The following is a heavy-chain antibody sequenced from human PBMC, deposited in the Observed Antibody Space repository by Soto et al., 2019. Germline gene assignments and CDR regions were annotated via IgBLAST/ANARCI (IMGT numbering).Heavy chain of an antibody. J-gene: IGHJ4*02. CDR3: ARDAPGAAPY. V-gene: IGHV4-31*03. CDR1: GGSISSGTYY. CDR2: INYRGTT. Sequence: QVQLQESGPGLVKPSQTLSLTCTVSGGSISSGTYYWNCIRQLPGKGLEWIGYINYRGTTFYNPSLKSRVIISAGTSENQFSLRLSSVTAADSAMYYCARDAPGAAPYWGQGTLVTVSS. D-gene: IGHD1-26*01.